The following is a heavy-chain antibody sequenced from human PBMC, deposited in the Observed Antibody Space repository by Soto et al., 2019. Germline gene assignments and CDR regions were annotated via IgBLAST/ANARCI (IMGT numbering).Heavy chain of an antibody. CDR1: GFTFADYA. D-gene: IGHD3-10*01. CDR3: EIQSGPYGTGSYDYFDY. J-gene: IGHJ4*02. Sequence: GGSLRLSCAASGFTFADYAMHWVRQAPGKGLEWVSGISWNSGSIGYADSVKGSFTIARDKAKNSLYLQMNSLQAEDAALYSSEIQSGPYGTGSYDYFDYWGQGTLVTVSS. V-gene: IGHV3-9*01. CDR2: ISWNSGSI.